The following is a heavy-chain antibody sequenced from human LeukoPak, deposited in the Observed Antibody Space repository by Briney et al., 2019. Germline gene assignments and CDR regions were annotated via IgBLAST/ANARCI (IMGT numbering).Heavy chain of an antibody. CDR2: IKQDGTEK. V-gene: IGHV3-7*03. CDR1: GFTFSSYW. Sequence: GGSLRLSCAASGFTFSSYWMGWVRQAPGKGLEWVANIKQDGTEKYCVDSVKGRFTISRDNAKNSLYLQMNSLRAEDTAVYYCARVSRDFYSNYYYYYGMDVWGQGTTVTVSS. CDR3: ARVSRDFYSNYYYYYGMDV. J-gene: IGHJ6*02. D-gene: IGHD4-11*01.